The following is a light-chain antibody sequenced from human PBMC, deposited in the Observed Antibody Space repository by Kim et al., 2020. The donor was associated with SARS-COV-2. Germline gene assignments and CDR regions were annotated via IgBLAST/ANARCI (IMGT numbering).Light chain of an antibody. Sequence: QPVLTQPPSASASLGASVTLTCTLSSGYSNYKVDWYQQRPGKGPRFVMRVGTGGIVGSKGDGIPDRFSVLGSGLNRYLTIKNIQEEDESDYHCGAAHGSGSKFGWVFGGGTRLNVL. V-gene: IGLV9-49*01. CDR1: SGYSNYK. CDR2: VGTGGIVG. CDR3: GAAHGSGSKFGWV. J-gene: IGLJ3*02.